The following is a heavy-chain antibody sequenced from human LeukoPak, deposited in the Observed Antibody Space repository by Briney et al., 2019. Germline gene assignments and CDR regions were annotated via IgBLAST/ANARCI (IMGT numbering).Heavy chain of an antibody. V-gene: IGHV3-23*01. J-gene: IGHJ4*02. Sequence: PGGSLRLSCKASGFTFSSYAMTWVRQAPGKGLEWVSGLSGSGASTYYADSVKGRFTISRDNSKNTLYLEMNSLRAEDTAVYYCAKDAVVIPAAMDSFDYWGQGTLVTVSS. D-gene: IGHD2-2*01. CDR3: AKDAVVIPAAMDSFDY. CDR1: GFTFSSYA. CDR2: LSGSGAST.